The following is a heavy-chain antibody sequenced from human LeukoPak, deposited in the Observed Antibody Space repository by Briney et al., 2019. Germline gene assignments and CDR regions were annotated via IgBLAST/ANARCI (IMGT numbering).Heavy chain of an antibody. J-gene: IGHJ6*03. D-gene: IGHD3-3*01. CDR1: GGSFSGYY. V-gene: IGHV4-34*01. CDR2: INHSGST. Sequence: PSETLSLTCAVYGGSFSGYYWSWIRQPPGKGLEWIGEINHSGSTNYNPSLKSRVTISVDTSKNQFSLKLSSVTAADTAVYYCARAGNYDFWSGYYPSYYYMDVWGKGTTVTVS. CDR3: ARAGNYDFWSGYYPSYYYMDV.